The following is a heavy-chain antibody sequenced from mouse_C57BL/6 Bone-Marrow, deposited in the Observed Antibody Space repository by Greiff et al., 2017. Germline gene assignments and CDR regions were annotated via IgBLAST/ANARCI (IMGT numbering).Heavy chain of an antibody. J-gene: IGHJ4*01. Sequence: EVKLVESGGGLVQPGGSLKLSCAASGFTFSDYYMYWVRQTPEKRLEWVAYISNGGGRTYYPDTVKGRFTISRDNANNTPYLQMSRLKSEDTAMYYCARSAYYGSSYFYAMDYWGQGTSVTVSS. V-gene: IGHV5-12*01. CDR3: ARSAYYGSSYFYAMDY. D-gene: IGHD1-1*01. CDR2: ISNGGGRT. CDR1: GFTFSDYY.